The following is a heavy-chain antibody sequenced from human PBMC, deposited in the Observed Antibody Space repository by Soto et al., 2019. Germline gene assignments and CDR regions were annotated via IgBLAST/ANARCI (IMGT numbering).Heavy chain of an antibody. V-gene: IGHV2-5*01. D-gene: IGHD6-19*01. CDR2: IYWNDDK. Sequence: QITLKESGPTLVRPTQTLTLTCTFSGFSLSTSGLGVGWIRQPPGKALGWLALIYWNDDKRYSPSLKASLTITKDTSKNQVVLTMTNMDPVDTATYYCAHRPSGWYLFDYWGQGTLVTVSS. CDR1: GFSLSTSGLG. CDR3: AHRPSGWYLFDY. J-gene: IGHJ4*02.